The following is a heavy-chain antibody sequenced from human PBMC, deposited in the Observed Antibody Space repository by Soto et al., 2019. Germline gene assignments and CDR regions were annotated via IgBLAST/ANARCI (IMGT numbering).Heavy chain of an antibody. CDR1: GFTFSSYG. D-gene: IGHD3-9*01. J-gene: IGHJ5*02. CDR3: AKEEYFDWLLTSQNWFDP. CDR2: ISYDGSNK. Sequence: GGSLRLSCAASGFTFSSYGMHWVRQAPGKGLEWVAVISYDGSNKYYADSVKGRFTISRDNSKNTLYLQMNSLRAEDTAVYYCAKEEYFDWLLTSQNWFDPWGQGTLVTVSS. V-gene: IGHV3-30*18.